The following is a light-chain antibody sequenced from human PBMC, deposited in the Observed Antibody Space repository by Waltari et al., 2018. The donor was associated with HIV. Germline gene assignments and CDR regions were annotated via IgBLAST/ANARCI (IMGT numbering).Light chain of an antibody. J-gene: IGLJ3*02. CDR3: CSYADDYTWV. CDR2: DVN. CDR1: SSDVGDYNY. V-gene: IGLV2-11*01. Sequence: QSALTQPRSVSGSPGQSVTISCTGTSSDVGDYNYVSWYQQHPAKAPKLMIFDVNKRPSGVPDRFSGSKSGNTASLTISELQAEDEADYYCCSYADDYTWVFGGGTKLTVL.